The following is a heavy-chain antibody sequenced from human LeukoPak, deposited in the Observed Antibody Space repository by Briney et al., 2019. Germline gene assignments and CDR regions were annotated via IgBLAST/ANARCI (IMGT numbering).Heavy chain of an antibody. D-gene: IGHD3-22*01. J-gene: IGHJ5*02. CDR1: GGSVSSGSYY. CDR3: AREDYDSSGQSVWFDP. V-gene: IGHV4-61*01. CDR2: IYYSGST. Sequence: PSETLSLTCTVSGGSVSSGSYYWSWIRQPPGKGLEWIGYIYYSGSTNYNPSLKSRVTISVDTSKNQFSLKLSSVTAADTAVYYCAREDYDSSGQSVWFDPWGQGTLVTVSS.